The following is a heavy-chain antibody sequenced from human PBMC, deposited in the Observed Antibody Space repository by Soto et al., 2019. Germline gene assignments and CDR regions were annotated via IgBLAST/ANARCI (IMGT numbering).Heavy chain of an antibody. CDR3: TTVLRFLEWFSGSSIRGNDY. V-gene: IGHV3-15*07. Sequence: GGSLRLSCAASGFTFSNAWMNWVRQAPGKGLEWVGRIKSKTDGGTTDYAAPVKGRFTISRDDSKNTLYLQMNSLKTEDTAVYYCTTVLRFLEWFSGSSIRGNDYWGQGTLVTVSS. CDR2: IKSKTDGGTT. J-gene: IGHJ4*02. D-gene: IGHD3-3*01. CDR1: GFTFSNAW.